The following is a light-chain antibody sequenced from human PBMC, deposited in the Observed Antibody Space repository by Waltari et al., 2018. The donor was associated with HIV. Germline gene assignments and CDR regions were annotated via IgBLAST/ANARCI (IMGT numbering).Light chain of an antibody. CDR2: DVY. Sequence: QSALTQPRSVSGSPGRSVTISCTGTNSDVGAYNYVGWYQQYPGKAPKLLIYDVYKRPSGVPDRFSGSKSGNTASLTISGLQAEDEADYHCCSFTQSHTAVFGGGTKLTVL. CDR1: NSDVGAYNY. V-gene: IGLV2-11*01. CDR3: CSFTQSHTAV. J-gene: IGLJ2*01.